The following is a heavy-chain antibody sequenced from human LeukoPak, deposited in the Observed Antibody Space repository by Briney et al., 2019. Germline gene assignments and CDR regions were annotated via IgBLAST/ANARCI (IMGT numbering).Heavy chain of an antibody. CDR3: ARDWYYYDSSGYYYDY. V-gene: IGHV1-69*05. J-gene: IGHJ4*02. D-gene: IGHD3-22*01. CDR2: IIPIFGTA. CDR1: GGTFSSYA. Sequence: ASVKVSCKASGGTFSSYAIGWVRQAPGQGLEWMGGIIPIFGTANYAQKFQGRVTITTDESTSTAYMELSSLRSEDTAVYYCARDWYYYDSSGYYYDYWGQGTLVTVSS.